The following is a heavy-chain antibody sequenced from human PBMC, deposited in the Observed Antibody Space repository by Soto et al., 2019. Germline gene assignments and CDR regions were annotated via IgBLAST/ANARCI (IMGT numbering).Heavy chain of an antibody. CDR3: ARKGNYGQPSPGAFDI. CDR1: GFTFSSYS. D-gene: IGHD1-7*01. Sequence: GGSLRLSCAASGFTFSSYSMTWVRQAPGKGLQWVSVISGSGGTIYYADSVKGRFSISRDNSKNTFYLQMDSLRAEDTAVYYCARKGNYGQPSPGAFDIWGQGTMVTVSS. J-gene: IGHJ3*02. V-gene: IGHV3-23*01. CDR2: ISGSGGTI.